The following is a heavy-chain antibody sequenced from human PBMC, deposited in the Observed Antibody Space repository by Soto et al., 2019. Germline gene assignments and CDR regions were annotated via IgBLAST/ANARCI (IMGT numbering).Heavy chain of an antibody. CDR1: GYAFTTYG. CDR2: ISAHNGNT. V-gene: IGHV1-18*01. D-gene: IGHD1-1*01. CDR3: ARGRYGDY. J-gene: IGHJ4*02. Sequence: QVHLVQSGAEVKKPGASVKVSCQGSGYAFTTYGITWVRQAPGQGLERMGWISAHNGNTNYAQKLQGRVTVTRDTSTSTAYMELRSLRYDDTAVYYCARGRYGDYWGQRALVTVYS.